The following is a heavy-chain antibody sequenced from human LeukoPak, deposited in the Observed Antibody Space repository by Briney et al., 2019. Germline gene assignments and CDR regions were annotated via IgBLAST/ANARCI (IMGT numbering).Heavy chain of an antibody. CDR1: GFTFSSYW. Sequence: GGSLRLSCAASGFTFSSYWMSWVRQAPGKGLEWVANIKQDGSEKYYVDSVKDRFTISRDNAKNSLYLQMNSLRAEDTAVYYCARDWRGSGWYGGDAFDIWGQGTMVTVSS. D-gene: IGHD6-19*01. J-gene: IGHJ3*02. V-gene: IGHV3-7*03. CDR2: IKQDGSEK. CDR3: ARDWRGSGWYGGDAFDI.